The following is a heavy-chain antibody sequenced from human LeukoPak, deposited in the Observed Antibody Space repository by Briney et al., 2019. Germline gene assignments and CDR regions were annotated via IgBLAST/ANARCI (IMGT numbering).Heavy chain of an antibody. V-gene: IGHV3-7*01. D-gene: IGHD6-19*01. J-gene: IGHJ4*02. Sequence: PGGSLRLSCAASGFTFSSYWMSWVRQAPGKGLEWVANIKQDGSEKYYVDSVKGRFTISRDNAKNSVYLQMNSLRAEDTAVYYCARDVGLSSGWEYFDYWGQGTLVTVSS. CDR3: ARDVGLSSGWEYFDY. CDR2: IKQDGSEK. CDR1: GFTFSSYW.